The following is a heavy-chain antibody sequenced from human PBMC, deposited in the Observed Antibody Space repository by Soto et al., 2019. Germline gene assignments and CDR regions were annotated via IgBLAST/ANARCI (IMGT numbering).Heavy chain of an antibody. Sequence: GGSLRLSCAGSGFTFSNYAMNWVRQAPGRRLEWVASIIYNGRDTYHAASVKGRFTISRDNATNTRYWHMYNRRAEDTAKYYCAKGSLRYCTRATCYPFDSWGQGTLVTVSS. V-gene: IGHV3-23*01. CDR3: AKGSLRYCTRATCYPFDS. J-gene: IGHJ4*02. CDR1: GFTFSNYA. CDR2: IIYNGRDT. D-gene: IGHD2-15*01.